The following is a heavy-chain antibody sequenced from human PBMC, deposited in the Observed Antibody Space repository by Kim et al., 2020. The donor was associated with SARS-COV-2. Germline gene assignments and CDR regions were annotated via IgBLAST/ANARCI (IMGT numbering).Heavy chain of an antibody. CDR1: GGTFSSYA. D-gene: IGHD1-20*01. J-gene: IGHJ4*02. CDR2: IIPILGIA. V-gene: IGHV1-69*04. Sequence: SVKVSCKASGGTFSSYAISWVRQAPGQGLEWMGRIIPILGIANYAQKFQGRVTITADKSTSTAYMELSSLRSEDTAVYYCARECGYNWENEDYWGLVTL. CDR3: ARECGYNWENEDY.